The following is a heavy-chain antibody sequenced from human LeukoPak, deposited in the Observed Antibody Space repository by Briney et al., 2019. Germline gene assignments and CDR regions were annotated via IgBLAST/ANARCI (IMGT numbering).Heavy chain of an antibody. Sequence: PSETLSLTCTVSGGSISSHYWSWIRQPPGKGLEWIGYIYYSGSTNYNPSLKSRVTISVDTSKNQFSLKLSSVTAADTAVYYCARAERASTPHLDYWGQGTLVTVSS. CDR2: IYYSGST. V-gene: IGHV4-59*11. J-gene: IGHJ4*02. CDR1: GGSISSHY. CDR3: ARAERASTPHLDY. D-gene: IGHD1-1*01.